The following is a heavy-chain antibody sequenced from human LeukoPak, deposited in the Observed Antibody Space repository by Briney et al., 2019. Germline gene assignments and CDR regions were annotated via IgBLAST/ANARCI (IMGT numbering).Heavy chain of an antibody. Sequence: PGGSLRLSCAASGFTFSDYWMHWVRQAPGKGLVWVSRIHFNGRDTSYADSVEGRFTISRDNSKNTLYLQMNSLRAEDTAVYYCARGGAGCFDIWGQGTVVTVSS. CDR1: GFTFSDYW. D-gene: IGHD6-19*01. CDR3: ARGGAGCFDI. J-gene: IGHJ3*02. V-gene: IGHV3-74*01. CDR2: IHFNGRDT.